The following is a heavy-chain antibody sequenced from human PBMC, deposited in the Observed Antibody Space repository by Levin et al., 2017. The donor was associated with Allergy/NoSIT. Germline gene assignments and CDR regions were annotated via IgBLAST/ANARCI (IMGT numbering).Heavy chain of an antibody. CDR2: ISGSGGST. CDR1: GFTFSSYA. V-gene: IGHV3-23*01. J-gene: IGHJ4*02. D-gene: IGHD6-13*01. Sequence: SCAASGFTFSSYAMSWVRQAPGKGLEWVSAISGSGGSTYYADSVKGRFTISRDNSKNTLYLQMNSLRAEDTAVYYCAKSDEQQLVQDYWGQGTLVTVSS. CDR3: AKSDEQQLVQDY.